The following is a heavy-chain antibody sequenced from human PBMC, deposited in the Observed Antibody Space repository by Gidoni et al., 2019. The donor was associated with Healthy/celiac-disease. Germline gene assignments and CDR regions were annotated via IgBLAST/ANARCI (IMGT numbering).Heavy chain of an antibody. CDR1: GFTFSSYA. J-gene: IGHJ6*02. Sequence: EVQLLESGGGLVQPGGSLRLSCAASGFTFSSYAMSWVRQAPGKGLEWVSAISGSGGSTYYADSVKGRFTISRDNSKNTLYLQMNSLRAEDTAVYYRAKVQRGYSSGWRPSYGMDVWGQGTTVTVSS. CDR3: AKVQRGYSSGWRPSYGMDV. CDR2: ISGSGGST. V-gene: IGHV3-23*01. D-gene: IGHD6-19*01.